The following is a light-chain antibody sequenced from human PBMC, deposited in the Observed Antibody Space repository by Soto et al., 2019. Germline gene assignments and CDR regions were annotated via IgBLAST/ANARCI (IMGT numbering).Light chain of an antibody. CDR3: SSYTSDFTII. J-gene: IGLJ2*01. CDR1: ISDVGGYQY. Sequence: QSALTQPASVSGSPGQSITISCTGTISDVGGYQYVSWFQQHPGKAPKLMIYDVSDRPSGVSSRFSGSKSGNTASLNISGLQSEDEADYYCSSYTSDFTIIFGGGTKVTVL. V-gene: IGLV2-14*03. CDR2: DVS.